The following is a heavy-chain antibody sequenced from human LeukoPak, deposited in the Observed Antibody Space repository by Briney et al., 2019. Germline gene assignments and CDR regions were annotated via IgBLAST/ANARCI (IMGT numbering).Heavy chain of an antibody. V-gene: IGHV3-11*06. J-gene: IGHJ4*02. CDR1: GFTFSDYY. CDR2: ISSSSSYT. D-gene: IGHD4-17*01. CDR3: ARDFRGYGDYYFDY. Sequence: GGSLRLSCAASGFTFSDYYMSWIRQAPGKGLEWVSYISSSSSYTNYADSVKGRFTISRDNAKNSLYLQMNSLRAEDTAVYYCARDFRGYGDYYFDYWGQGTLVTVSS.